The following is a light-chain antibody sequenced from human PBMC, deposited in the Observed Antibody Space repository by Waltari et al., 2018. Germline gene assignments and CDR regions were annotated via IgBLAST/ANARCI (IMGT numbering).Light chain of an antibody. CDR1: SSNVEGNA. CDR3: AAWDDSLNVWL. J-gene: IGLJ3*02. V-gene: IGLV1-44*01. CDR2: TND. Sequence: QSVLTQPPSASGTPGQRVTISCLGSSSNVEGNAVSWFQQLPGTAPKLLIYTNDQRPSGVPDRFSGSKSGTSAYLAISGLQSEDEAVYYCAAWDDSLNVWLFGGGTKVTAL.